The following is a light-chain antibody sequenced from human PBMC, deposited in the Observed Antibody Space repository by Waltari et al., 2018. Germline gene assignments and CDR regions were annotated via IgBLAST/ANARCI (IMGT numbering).Light chain of an antibody. CDR2: DAS. CDR3: QQYGTSPIYT. J-gene: IGKJ2*01. CDR1: QDVRRNF. V-gene: IGKV3-20*01. Sequence: EIVLTQSPGTLSLSPGERVTLSCRASQDVRRNFIAWYQQKPGQAPRLLVYDASSRATCIPDRFSGSGSGTDFSLSISTLEPEDSAVYYCQQYGTSPIYTFGQGTKLEIK.